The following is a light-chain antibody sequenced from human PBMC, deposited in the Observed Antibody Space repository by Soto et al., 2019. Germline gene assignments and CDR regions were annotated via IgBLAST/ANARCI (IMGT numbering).Light chain of an antibody. CDR2: GAS. J-gene: IGKJ1*01. CDR3: QQYGSLPIR. V-gene: IGKV3-20*01. CDR1: QSVSSSY. Sequence: EMAFKVAPGALSVSTISRVALSCKSSQSVSSSYLAWYQQKPGQAPRLLIYGASSRATGTPDRFSGSGSGTDFTLTISSLEAEDFAVYCCQQYGSLPIRFGEGTKV.